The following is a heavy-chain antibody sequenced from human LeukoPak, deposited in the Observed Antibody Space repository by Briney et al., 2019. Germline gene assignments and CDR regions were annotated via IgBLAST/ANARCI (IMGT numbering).Heavy chain of an antibody. CDR1: GYTFTSYY. Sequence: GASVKVSCKASGYTFTSYYMHWVRQAPGQGLEWMGWINPNSGGTNYAQKFQGRVTMTRDTSISTAYMELSRLRSDDTAVYYCARDPGSSSWYDFHAFDIWGQGTMVTVSS. V-gene: IGHV1-2*02. D-gene: IGHD6-13*01. CDR3: ARDPGSSSWYDFHAFDI. CDR2: INPNSGGT. J-gene: IGHJ3*02.